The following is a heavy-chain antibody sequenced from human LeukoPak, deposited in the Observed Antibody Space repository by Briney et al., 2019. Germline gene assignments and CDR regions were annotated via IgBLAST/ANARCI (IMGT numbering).Heavy chain of an antibody. D-gene: IGHD4-17*01. J-gene: IGHJ4*02. V-gene: IGHV1-69*05. CDR1: GGTFSSYA. CDR2: IIPIFGTA. CDR3: ARGGDYGDYPDY. Sequence: HWASVKVSCKASGGTFSSYAISWVRQAPGQGLEWMGRIIPIFGTANYAQKFQGRVTITTDESTSTAYMELSSLRSEDTAVYYCARGGDYGDYPDYWGQGILVTVSS.